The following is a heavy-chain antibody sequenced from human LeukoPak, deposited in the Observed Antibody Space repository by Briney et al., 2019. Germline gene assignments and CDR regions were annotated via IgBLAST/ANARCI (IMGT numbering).Heavy chain of an antibody. CDR2: ISSSSTI. Sequence: PGGSLRLSCAASGFTFSSYSMNWVRQAPGKGLEWVSYISSSSTIYYADSVKGRFTISRDNAKNSLYLQMNGLRAEDTAVYYCAILTGIAAAAWGQGTLVSVSS. J-gene: IGHJ5*02. V-gene: IGHV3-48*01. D-gene: IGHD6-13*01. CDR3: AILTGIAAAA. CDR1: GFTFSSYS.